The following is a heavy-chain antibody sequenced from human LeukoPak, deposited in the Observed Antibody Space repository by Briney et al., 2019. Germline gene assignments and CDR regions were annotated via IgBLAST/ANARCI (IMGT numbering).Heavy chain of an antibody. J-gene: IGHJ4*02. CDR2: IRSKAYGGTT. D-gene: IGHD3-3*01. CDR1: GFTFGDYA. Sequence: GGSLRLSCTASGFTFGDYAMSWVRQAPGKGLEWVGFIRSKAYGGTTEYVASVKGRFTISRDDSKSIAYLQMNSLKTEDTAVYYCTRDTVGHDFWSGYSEYWGQGTLVTVSS. CDR3: TRDTVGHDFWSGYSEY. V-gene: IGHV3-49*04.